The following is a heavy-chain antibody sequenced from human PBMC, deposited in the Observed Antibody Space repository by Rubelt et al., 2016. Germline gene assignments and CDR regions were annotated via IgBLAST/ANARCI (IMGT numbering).Heavy chain of an antibody. CDR3: ARSAAVDY. D-gene: IGHD6-13*01. V-gene: IGHV4-34*01. Sequence: QVQLQQWGAGLLKPSETLSLTCAVYGGSFSGYYWSWIRQPPGKGLEWIGEINHSGSTTSNPSPTVGVTISVDTSKNRFSLKLGSVTAADTAGYYCARSAAVDYWGQGTLVTVSS. CDR1: GGSFSGYY. CDR2: INHSGST. J-gene: IGHJ4*02.